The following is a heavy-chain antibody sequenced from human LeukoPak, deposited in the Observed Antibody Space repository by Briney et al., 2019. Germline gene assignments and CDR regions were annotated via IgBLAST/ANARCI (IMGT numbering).Heavy chain of an antibody. J-gene: IGHJ5*02. CDR2: INPVGLT. D-gene: IGHD3-10*01. CDR3: ARGWGSAMIRGLAGDS. CDR1: GGSLNSFS. V-gene: IGHV4-34*01. Sequence: SQTLSLTCGVSGGSLNSFSWSWIRQPPGKGLEWIGEINPVGLTNYNPSLKSRVTISADTSKSQFSLHVTSVTAADTAMYYCARGWGSAMIRGLAGDSWGQGTLVTVSS.